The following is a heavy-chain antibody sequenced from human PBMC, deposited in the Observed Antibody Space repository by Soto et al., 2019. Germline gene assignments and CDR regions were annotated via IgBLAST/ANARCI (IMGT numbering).Heavy chain of an antibody. CDR1: GGSFNGYY. CDR2: INHSGST. J-gene: IGHJ4*02. CDR3: ASQRPTVTTFDY. V-gene: IGHV4-34*01. D-gene: IGHD4-17*01. Sequence: QVQLRQWGAGLVKPSETLSLTCAVYGGSFNGYYWNWIRQPPGKWLEWIGEINHSGSTNYNPSLKSRVSISVDTSKNQFSLRLSSVTAADTAVYYCASQRPTVTTFDYWGQGTLVTVSS.